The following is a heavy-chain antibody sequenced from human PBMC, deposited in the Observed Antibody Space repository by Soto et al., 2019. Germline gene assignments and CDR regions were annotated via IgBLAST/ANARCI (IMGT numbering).Heavy chain of an antibody. Sequence: SETLPLTCTVSGVSISGYYWSWIRQPPGKGLEWIGYIYYSGSTNYNPSLKSRVTISVDTSKNQFSLKLSSVTAADTAVYYCARRIAYYYYYYMDVWGKGTTVTVSS. CDR3: ARRIAYYYYYYMDV. CDR2: IYYSGST. V-gene: IGHV4-59*08. J-gene: IGHJ6*03. D-gene: IGHD2-15*01. CDR1: GVSISGYY.